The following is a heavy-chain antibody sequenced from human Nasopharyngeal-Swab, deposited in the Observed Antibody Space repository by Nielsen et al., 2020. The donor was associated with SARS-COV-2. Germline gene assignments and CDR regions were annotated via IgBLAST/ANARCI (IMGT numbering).Heavy chain of an antibody. J-gene: IGHJ6*02. CDR1: GGSISSSSYY. V-gene: IGHV4-39*07. CDR3: ARESGGYYYFYGMDV. CDR2: IYYTGQT. Sequence: SETLSLTCTVSGGSISSSSYYWGWIRQSPGKGLEWIGSIYYTGQTYYNASLESRVTISIDTSKNQFSLQLRSVTAADTATYYCARESGGYYYFYGMDVWGQGTAVTVSS. D-gene: IGHD1-26*01.